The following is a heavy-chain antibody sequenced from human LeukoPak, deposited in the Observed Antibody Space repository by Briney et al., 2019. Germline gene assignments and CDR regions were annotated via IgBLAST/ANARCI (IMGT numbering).Heavy chain of an antibody. CDR1: GFTFDDYA. D-gene: IGHD3-22*01. CDR3: AKDISSYYYDSSGYFDY. J-gene: IGHJ4*02. V-gene: IGHV3-9*01. CDR2: ISWNSGSI. Sequence: GRSLRLSCAASGFTFDDYAMHWVRQAPGKGLEWVSGISWNSGSIGYADSVKGRFTISRDNAKNSLYLQMNSQRAEDTALYYCAKDISSYYYDSSGYFDYWGQGTLVTVSS.